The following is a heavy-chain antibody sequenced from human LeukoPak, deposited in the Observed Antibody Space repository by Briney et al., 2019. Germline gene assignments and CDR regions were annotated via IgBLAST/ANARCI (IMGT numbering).Heavy chain of an antibody. CDR2: IYYSGST. CDR3: ARGRNYYDRSGYYLGYPLDY. Sequence: SETLSLTCTVSGGSISSSSYYWGWIRQPPGKGLEWIGSIYYSGSTYYNPSLKSRVTISVDTSKNQFSLKLSSVTAADTAVYYCARGRNYYDRSGYYLGYPLDYWGQGTLVTVSS. CDR1: GGSISSSSYY. V-gene: IGHV4-39*07. D-gene: IGHD3-22*01. J-gene: IGHJ4*02.